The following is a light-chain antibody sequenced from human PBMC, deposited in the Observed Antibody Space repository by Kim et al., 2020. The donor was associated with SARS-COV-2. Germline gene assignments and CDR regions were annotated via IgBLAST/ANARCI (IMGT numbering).Light chain of an antibody. CDR3: QQCNKWPST. Sequence: VAPGEGATLSCRAGQSVSSNLAWYKQRPGEAPRLLIYGASTRATGIPARFSGSGSGTEFTLSISSLQSEDFAVYYCQQCNKWPSTFGQGTKVDIK. CDR2: GAS. J-gene: IGKJ1*01. V-gene: IGKV3-15*01. CDR1: QSVSSN.